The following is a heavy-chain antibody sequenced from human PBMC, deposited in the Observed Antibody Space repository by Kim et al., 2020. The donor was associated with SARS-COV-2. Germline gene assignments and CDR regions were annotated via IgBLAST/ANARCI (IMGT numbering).Heavy chain of an antibody. CDR2: INSDGSST. D-gene: IGHD3-10*01. Sequence: GGSLRLSCAASGFTFSSYWMHWVRQAPGKGLVWVSRINSDGSSTSYADSVKGRFTISRDNAKNTLYLQMNSLRAEDTAVYYCARAVWDYYGSGPAYYYYGMDVWGQGTTVTVSS. CDR1: GFTFSSYW. J-gene: IGHJ6*02. CDR3: ARAVWDYYGSGPAYYYYGMDV. V-gene: IGHV3-74*01.